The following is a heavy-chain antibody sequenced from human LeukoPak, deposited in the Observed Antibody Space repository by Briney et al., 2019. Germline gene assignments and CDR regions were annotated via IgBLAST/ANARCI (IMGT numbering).Heavy chain of an antibody. CDR2: INHSGST. J-gene: IGHJ4*02. Sequence: PSETLSLTCAVYGGSFSGYYWSWIRQPPGKGLEWIGEINHSGSTNYNPSLKSRVTISVDTSKNQFSLKLSSVTAADTAVYYCAARGLRYGSGSYYYYFDYWGQGTLVTVSS. D-gene: IGHD3-10*01. CDR1: GGSFSGYY. V-gene: IGHV4-34*01. CDR3: AARGLRYGSGSYYYYFDY.